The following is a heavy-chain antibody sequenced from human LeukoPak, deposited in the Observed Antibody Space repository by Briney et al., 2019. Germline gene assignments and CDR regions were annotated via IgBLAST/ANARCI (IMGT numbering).Heavy chain of an antibody. D-gene: IGHD2-2*01. CDR2: ISYDGSNK. J-gene: IGHJ3*02. V-gene: IGHV3-30-3*01. CDR1: GFTFSSYA. CDR3: AREESSKDDAFDI. Sequence: GGSLRLSCAASGFTFSSYAMHWVRQDPGKGLEWVAVISYDGSNKYYADSVKGRFTISRDNSKNTLYLQMNSLRAEDTAVYYCAREESSKDDAFDIWGQGTMVTVSS.